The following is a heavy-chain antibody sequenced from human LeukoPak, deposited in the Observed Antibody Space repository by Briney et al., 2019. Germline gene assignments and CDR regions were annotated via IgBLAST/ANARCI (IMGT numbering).Heavy chain of an antibody. Sequence: GGSLRLSCAASGFTFSSYEMNWVRKAPGKGLEWVSYISSGGTTIYYADSVSGRFTISRDNAKNSLYLQMNSLRAEDTAVYYCARSPYSGYDYFDYWGRGSLVTVSS. D-gene: IGHD5-12*01. V-gene: IGHV3-48*03. CDR3: ARSPYSGYDYFDY. CDR2: ISSGGTTI. CDR1: GFTFSSYE. J-gene: IGHJ4*02.